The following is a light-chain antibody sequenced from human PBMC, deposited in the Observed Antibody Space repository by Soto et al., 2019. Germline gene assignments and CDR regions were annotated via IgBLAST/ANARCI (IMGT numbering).Light chain of an antibody. J-gene: IGLJ2*01. CDR1: SSDIGNYNY. CDR2: DVS. CDR3: TSYTTSSTVV. Sequence: QSALTQPASVSGSPGQSIAISCTGSSSDIGNYNYVSWYQQHPGKVPKLMIYDVSDRPSGVSDRFSGSKSGNTASLTISGLQADEEADYYCTSYTTSSTVVFGGGTKLTVL. V-gene: IGLV2-14*03.